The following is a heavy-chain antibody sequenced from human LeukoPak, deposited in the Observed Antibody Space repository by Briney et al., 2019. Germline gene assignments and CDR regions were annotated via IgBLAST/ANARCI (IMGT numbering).Heavy chain of an antibody. V-gene: IGHV3-74*01. CDR3: TRRVDAARWYDP. Sequence: PGGSLRLSCAASGFTFNSYWMHRVRQAPGEGLVWVSRINGDGTTISYAGSVKGRFTISRDNAKNTLYLQMNSLRAEDTAIYYCTRRVDAARWYDPWGQGTLVTVSS. CDR1: GFTFNSYW. D-gene: IGHD2-8*01. J-gene: IGHJ5*02. CDR2: INGDGTTI.